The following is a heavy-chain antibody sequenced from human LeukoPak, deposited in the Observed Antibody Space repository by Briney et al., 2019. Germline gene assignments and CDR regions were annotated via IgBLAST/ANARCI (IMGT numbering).Heavy chain of an antibody. J-gene: IGHJ4*02. CDR2: INHSGST. V-gene: IGHV4-34*01. CDR1: GGSFSGYY. D-gene: IGHD6-19*01. Sequence: SETLSLTCAVYGGSFSGYYWSWIRQPPGKGLEWIGEINHSGSTNYNPSLKSRVTISEDTSKNEFFLNLSSVTASDTAVYYCARHGSSASSGWYRLDYWGQGTLVTVSS. CDR3: ARHGSSASSGWYRLDY.